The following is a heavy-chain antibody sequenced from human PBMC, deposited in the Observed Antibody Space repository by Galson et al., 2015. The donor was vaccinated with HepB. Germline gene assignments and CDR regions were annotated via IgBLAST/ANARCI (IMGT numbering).Heavy chain of an antibody. V-gene: IGHV3-30*04. Sequence: SLRLSCAAAGFTLSSFAMHWVRQAPGKGLEWVALISYDGSIKYYADSVKGRFTISRDNSKNTLYLQMNSLRAEDTAVYYCANIPVSGELDYWGQGTLVTVSS. CDR2: ISYDGSIK. D-gene: IGHD6-19*01. CDR3: ANIPVSGELDY. CDR1: GFTLSSFA. J-gene: IGHJ4*02.